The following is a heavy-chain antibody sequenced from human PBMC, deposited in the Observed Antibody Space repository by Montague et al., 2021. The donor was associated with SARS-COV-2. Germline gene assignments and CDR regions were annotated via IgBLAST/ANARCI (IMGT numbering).Heavy chain of an antibody. D-gene: IGHD2-2*01. Sequence: SETLSLTCTVSGGSMNDYYWTWLRQPPGKGLEWIGNIYYTGSTKYSFSLKSRVTMSVDTSRKQISLKLSSVTAADSAVYYCARGALGLPAAFNWFDPWGQGNLVTVSS. CDR2: IYYTGST. V-gene: IGHV4-59*01. J-gene: IGHJ5*02. CDR1: GGSMNDYY. CDR3: ARGALGLPAAFNWFDP.